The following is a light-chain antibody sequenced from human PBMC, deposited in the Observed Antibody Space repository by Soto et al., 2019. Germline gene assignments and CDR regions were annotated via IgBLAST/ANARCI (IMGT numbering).Light chain of an antibody. CDR3: QQYKSYSRM. CDR2: DGY. J-gene: IGKJ1*01. Sequence: DIQMTQSPSTLSASVGDRVTITCRASQSISRLLAWYQQKPGKAPKLLIFDGYTLKTGVPSRFSGSGSGTEFTLTIGSLQPDDFATYYCQQYKSYSRMFGQGTKVDIK. CDR1: QSISRL. V-gene: IGKV1-5*01.